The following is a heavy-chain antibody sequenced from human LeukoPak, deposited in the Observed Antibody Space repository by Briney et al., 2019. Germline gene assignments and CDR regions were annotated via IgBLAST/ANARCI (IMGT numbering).Heavy chain of an antibody. D-gene: IGHD2-2*01. CDR3: ARGVVPAAMITWFDP. CDR1: GFTFSCYS. V-gene: IGHV3-21*01. CDR2: ISSSSSYI. J-gene: IGHJ5*02. Sequence: GGSLRLSCAASGFTFSCYSMNWVRQAPGKGLEWVSSISSSSSYIYYADSVKGRFTISRDNAKNSLYLRMNSLRAEDTAVYYCARGVVPAAMITWFDPWGQGTLVTVSS.